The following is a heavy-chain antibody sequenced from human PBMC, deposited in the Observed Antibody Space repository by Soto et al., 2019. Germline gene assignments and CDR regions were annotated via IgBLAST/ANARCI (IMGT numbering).Heavy chain of an antibody. V-gene: IGHV4-59*01. CDR2: IYYSGST. Sequence: SETLSLTCTVAGVSISSYDWSLVRKPPGKGLEWIGYIYYSGSTNYNPSLKSRVTISVDTSKNQFSLKLSSVTAADTAVYYCARGTIFGVVIDWFDPWGQGTLVTVSS. CDR3: ARGTIFGVVIDWFDP. CDR1: GVSISSYD. J-gene: IGHJ5*02. D-gene: IGHD3-3*01.